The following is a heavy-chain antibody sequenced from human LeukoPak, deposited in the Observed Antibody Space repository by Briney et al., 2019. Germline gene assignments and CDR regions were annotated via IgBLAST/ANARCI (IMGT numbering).Heavy chain of an antibody. D-gene: IGHD3-22*01. CDR3: ASTKINYDSSGYRYWYFDL. CDR1: GGSISSGGYY. Sequence: SETLSLTCTVSGGSISSGGYYWSWIRQHPGKGLEWIGYIYYSGSTYYNPSLKSRVTIPVDTSKNQFSLKLSSVTAADTAVYYCASTKINYDSSGYRYWYFDLWGRGTLVTVSS. CDR2: IYYSGST. J-gene: IGHJ2*01. V-gene: IGHV4-31*03.